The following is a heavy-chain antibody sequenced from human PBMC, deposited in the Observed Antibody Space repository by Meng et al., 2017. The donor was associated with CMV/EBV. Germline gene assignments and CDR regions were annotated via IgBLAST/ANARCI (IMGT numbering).Heavy chain of an antibody. CDR1: GGSISSYY. Sequence: LRLSCTVSGGSISSYYWSWIRQPPGKGLEWIGYIYYSGSTNYNPSLKSRVTISVDTSKNQFSLKLSSVTAADTAVYYCARDAGYYGMDVWGQGTTVTVSS. J-gene: IGHJ6*02. V-gene: IGHV4-59*01. CDR2: IYYSGST. CDR3: ARDAGYYGMDV.